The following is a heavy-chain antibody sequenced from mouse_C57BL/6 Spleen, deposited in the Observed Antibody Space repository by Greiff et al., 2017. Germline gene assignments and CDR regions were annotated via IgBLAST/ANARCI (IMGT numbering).Heavy chain of an antibody. Sequence: VKLMESDAELVKPGASVKISCKVSGYTFTDHTIHWMKQRPEQGLEWIGYIYPRDGSTKYNEKFKGKATLTADKSSSTAYMQLNSLTSEDSAVYFCARRGDYYGSSYDWYFDVWGTGTTVTVSS. CDR3: ARRGDYYGSSYDWYFDV. D-gene: IGHD1-1*01. CDR2: IYPRDGST. CDR1: GYTFTDHT. J-gene: IGHJ1*03. V-gene: IGHV1-78*01.